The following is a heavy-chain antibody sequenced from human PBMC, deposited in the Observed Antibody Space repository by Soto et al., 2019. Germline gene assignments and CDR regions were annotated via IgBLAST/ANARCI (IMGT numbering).Heavy chain of an antibody. Sequence: SETLSLTCTVSRGSVSSANYYWSWIRQPPEKGLEWIGHIYYSGRTTYSPSLVSRFTISVDTSRNQFSLKLTSVTVADTAVYYRAGVRSYGDYRIDYWGQGALVTVSS. D-gene: IGHD4-17*01. CDR2: IYYSGRT. CDR3: AGVRSYGDYRIDY. V-gene: IGHV4-61*01. J-gene: IGHJ4*02. CDR1: RGSVSSANYY.